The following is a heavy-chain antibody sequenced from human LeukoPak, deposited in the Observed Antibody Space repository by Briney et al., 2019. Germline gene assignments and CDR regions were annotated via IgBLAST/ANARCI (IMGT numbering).Heavy chain of an antibody. J-gene: IGHJ6*03. CDR1: GFTFRIYR. CDR3: ARDPYSGSYGNYYYYFMDV. Sequence: GGSLRLSCAASGFTFRIYRMNWVRQAPGKGLEWVSYISSSSGTIYYADSVKGRFTISRDNAKNSLYLQMNSLRAEDTAVYYCARDPYSGSYGNYYYYFMDVWGKGTTVTISS. V-gene: IGHV3-48*04. D-gene: IGHD1-26*01. CDR2: ISSSSGTI.